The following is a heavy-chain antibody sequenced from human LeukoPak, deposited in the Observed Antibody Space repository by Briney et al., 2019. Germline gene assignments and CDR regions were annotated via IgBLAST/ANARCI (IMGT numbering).Heavy chain of an antibody. CDR2: IYYSGST. J-gene: IGHJ6*02. CDR1: GGSISSGGYY. Sequence: SETLSLTCTVSGGSISSGGYYWSWIRQHPGKGLEWIGYIYYSGSTYYNPSLKSRVTISVDTSKNQFSLKLSSVTAADTAVYYCARDMVRGVMDVWGQGTTVTVSS. D-gene: IGHD3-10*01. CDR3: ARDMVRGVMDV. V-gene: IGHV4-31*03.